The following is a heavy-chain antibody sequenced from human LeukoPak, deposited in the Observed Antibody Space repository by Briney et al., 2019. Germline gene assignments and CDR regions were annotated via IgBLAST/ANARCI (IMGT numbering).Heavy chain of an antibody. D-gene: IGHD3-10*01. CDR1: GFTFSSYA. Sequence: GGSLRLSCAASGFTFSSYAMSWVRQAPGKGLEWVSAISGSGGSTYYADSVKGRFTISRDNSKNTLYLQMNSLRAEDTAVYYCAKDRAITMVRGVIMGNWFDPWGQGPLVTVSS. J-gene: IGHJ5*02. CDR2: ISGSGGST. V-gene: IGHV3-23*01. CDR3: AKDRAITMVRGVIMGNWFDP.